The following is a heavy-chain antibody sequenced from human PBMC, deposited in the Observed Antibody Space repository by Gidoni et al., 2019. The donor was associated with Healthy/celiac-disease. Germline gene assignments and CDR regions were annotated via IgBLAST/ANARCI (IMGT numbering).Heavy chain of an antibody. Sequence: QVQLVQSGAEVKKPGASVQVSFKASEYTFTIYDITWVRQATGQGLEWMGWMNPNSGNTGYAQKFQGRVTMTRNISISTAYMELSSLRSEDTAVYYCARETLEHYDYWGQGTLVTVSS. CDR1: EYTFTIYD. CDR3: ARETLEHYDY. D-gene: IGHD1-1*01. J-gene: IGHJ4*02. V-gene: IGHV1-8*01. CDR2: MNPNSGNT.